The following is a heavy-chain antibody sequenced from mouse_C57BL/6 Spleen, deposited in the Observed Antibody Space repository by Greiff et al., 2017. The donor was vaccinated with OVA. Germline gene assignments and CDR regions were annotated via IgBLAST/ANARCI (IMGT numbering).Heavy chain of an antibody. Sequence: VQLQQPGAELVKPGASVKLSCKASGYTFTSYWMHWVKQRPGQGLEWIGMIHPNSGSTNYNEKFKSKATRTGDKSSSTAYMQLSSLTSEDSAVYYCARSGYYYDYGWGQGTLVTVSA. CDR3: ARSGYYYDYG. D-gene: IGHD2-4*01. CDR2: IHPNSGST. J-gene: IGHJ3*01. V-gene: IGHV1-64*01. CDR1: GYTFTSYW.